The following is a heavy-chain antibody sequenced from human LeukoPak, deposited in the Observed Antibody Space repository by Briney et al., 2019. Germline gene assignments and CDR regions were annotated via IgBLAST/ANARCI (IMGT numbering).Heavy chain of an antibody. Sequence: GRSLRLSCAASGFTFSSYAMHWGRQAPGKGLEWVAVISYDGSNKYYADSVKGRFTISRDNSKNTLYLQMNSLRAEDTAVYYCGTMPSNYYDSSGYYQPGVLYNYWGQGTLVTVSS. J-gene: IGHJ4*02. CDR3: GTMPSNYYDSSGYYQPGVLYNY. V-gene: IGHV3-30*04. D-gene: IGHD3-22*01. CDR2: ISYDGSNK. CDR1: GFTFSSYA.